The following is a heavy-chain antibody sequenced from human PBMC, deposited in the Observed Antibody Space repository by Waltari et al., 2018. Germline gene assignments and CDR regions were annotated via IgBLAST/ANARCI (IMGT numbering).Heavy chain of an antibody. CDR1: GCTFNNFA. V-gene: IGHV3-23*01. D-gene: IGHD2-8*01. CDR3: AKDRCTDGQCYTYFDY. Sequence: EVELLESGGGLVQPGGTLRLSCAASGCTFNNFAMSWVRQAPGKGLEWVSAISGSGGTTYYADSVKGRFTISRDNSRNVLYLQMNTLSAEDTAVYYCAKDRCTDGQCYTYFDYWGQGALITVSS. CDR2: ISGSGGTT. J-gene: IGHJ4*02.